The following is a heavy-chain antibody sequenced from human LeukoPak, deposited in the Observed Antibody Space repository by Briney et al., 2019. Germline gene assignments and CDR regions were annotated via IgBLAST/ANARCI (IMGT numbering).Heavy chain of an antibody. V-gene: IGHV4-4*09. CDR3: ARQGYSSGWSPVYYMDV. CDR2: IYTSGST. D-gene: IGHD6-19*01. J-gene: IGHJ6*03. CDR1: GGSISSYY. Sequence: SETLSLTCTVSGGSISSYYWSWLRQPPGKGLEGIGYIYTSGSTNYNPSLKSRVTISVDTSKNQFSLKLSSVTAADTAVYYCARQGYSSGWSPVYYMDVWGKGTTVTVSS.